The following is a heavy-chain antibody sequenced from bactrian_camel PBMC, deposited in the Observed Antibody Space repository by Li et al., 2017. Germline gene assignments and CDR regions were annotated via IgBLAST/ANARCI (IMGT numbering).Heavy chain of an antibody. V-gene: IGHV3S31*01. CDR1: GFTFSGYA. J-gene: IGHJ6*01. Sequence: VQLVESGGGLVQPGGSLRLSCAASGFTFSGYAMSWVRQAPGKGLEWVSGTNDIATGTYYPNSVKGRFTISRDNIKNTLYLQLNSLKTEDTAMYYCVKGQSELWDFGYWGQGTQVTVS. CDR2: TNDIATGT. D-gene: IGHD5*01. CDR3: VKGQSELWDFGY.